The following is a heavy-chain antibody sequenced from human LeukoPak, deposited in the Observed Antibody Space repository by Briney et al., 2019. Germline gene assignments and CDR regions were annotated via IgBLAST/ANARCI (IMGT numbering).Heavy chain of an antibody. CDR2: FDPEDGER. CDR3: ARIGTTGYFDY. Sequence: ASVKVSCKVSGYNSNELSMHWVRQAPGKGLEWMGGFDPEDGERIYAQKFQGRITLTEDTSIDIAYMELSRLRSDDTAVYYCARIGTTGYFDYWGQGTLVTVSS. CDR1: GYNSNELS. J-gene: IGHJ4*02. V-gene: IGHV1-24*01. D-gene: IGHD1-7*01.